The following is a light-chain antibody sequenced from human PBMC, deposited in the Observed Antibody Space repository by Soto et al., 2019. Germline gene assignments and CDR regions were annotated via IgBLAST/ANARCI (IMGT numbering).Light chain of an antibody. Sequence: EIVLTQSPDTLSLSPGDTATLSCRASQSVSSSYLAWYQQRPGQAPRLLIYGASSRATGIPDRFSGSGSGTDFTLTIFRLEPEDFAVYYCQQYGVSPRTFGQGTKVDIK. CDR3: QQYGVSPRT. V-gene: IGKV3-20*01. CDR1: QSVSSSY. J-gene: IGKJ1*01. CDR2: GAS.